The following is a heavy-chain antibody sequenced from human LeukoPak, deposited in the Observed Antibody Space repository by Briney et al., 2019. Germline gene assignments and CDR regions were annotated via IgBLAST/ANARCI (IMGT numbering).Heavy chain of an antibody. CDR1: GFIFSNYW. CDR3: ARAYYDTSGYYYVYFEY. D-gene: IGHD3-22*01. V-gene: IGHV3-7*01. CDR2: IKADGSEK. J-gene: IGHJ4*02. Sequence: GGSLRLSCAASGFIFSNYWMSWVRQAPGKGLEWVGNIKADGSEKYYVDSVKGRFTISRDNAKNSLYLQLNSLRDEDTAVYYCARAYYDTSGYYYVYFEYWGQGTLVTVSS.